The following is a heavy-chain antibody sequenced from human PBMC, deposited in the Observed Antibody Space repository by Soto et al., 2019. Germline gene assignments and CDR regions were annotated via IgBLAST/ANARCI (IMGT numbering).Heavy chain of an antibody. V-gene: IGHV4-59*08. Sequence: QVQLQESGPGLVKPSDTLSLTCTVSGGSINSYYWSWIRQPPGKVLEWIGQIYYTGSTNYNPSLKSRVTISVYRSKNQFSLRLSSMTAADTAVYYVAMAKTTLDNWVDPWGQGTLVTVSS. J-gene: IGHJ5*02. CDR1: GGSINSYY. CDR2: IYYTGST. D-gene: IGHD1-7*01. CDR3: AMAKTTLDNWVDP.